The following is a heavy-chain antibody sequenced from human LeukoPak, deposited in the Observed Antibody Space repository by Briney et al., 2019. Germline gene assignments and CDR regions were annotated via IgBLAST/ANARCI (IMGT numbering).Heavy chain of an antibody. CDR2: IWYDGSNK. Sequence: SGGSLRLSCAASGFTFSSYGMHWVRQAPGKGLEWVAVIWYDGSNKYYADSVKGRFTISRDNSKNTLYLQMNSLRAEDTAVYYRAKGALNYYYYMDVWGKGTTVTVSS. CDR3: AKGALNYYYYMDV. J-gene: IGHJ6*03. CDR1: GFTFSSYG. V-gene: IGHV3-33*06.